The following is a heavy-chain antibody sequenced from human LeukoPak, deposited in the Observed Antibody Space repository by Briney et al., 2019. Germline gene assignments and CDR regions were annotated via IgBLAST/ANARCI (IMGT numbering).Heavy chain of an antibody. Sequence: GGSLRLSCSASGFTFRNSGMTWVRQAPGKGLEWVSSISAGGSNTIHADSGKGRFTISRDNSKSTLYLQMNSLRVEDTAIYSRANALSVPNWNRTPFDFWGQGTLVTVSS. J-gene: IGHJ4*02. CDR3: ANALSVPNWNRTPFDF. D-gene: IGHD1-1*01. V-gene: IGHV3-23*01. CDR2: ISAGGSNT. CDR1: GFTFRNSG.